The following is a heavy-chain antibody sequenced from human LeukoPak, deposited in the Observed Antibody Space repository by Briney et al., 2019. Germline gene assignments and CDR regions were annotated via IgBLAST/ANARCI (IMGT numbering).Heavy chain of an antibody. CDR1: GGSISSYY. CDR2: IYYSGSA. J-gene: IGHJ6*04. V-gene: IGHV4-59*01. CDR3: ARDTGYCSSTSCSRYYYGMDV. D-gene: IGHD2-2*01. Sequence: PSETLSLTCTVSGGSISSYYWSWLRQPPGKGLEWIGYIYYSGSANYNPSLTRRVPISVDTSKNQFSLKLSSVTAADTAVYYCARDTGYCSSTSCSRYYYGMDVWGKGTTVTVSS.